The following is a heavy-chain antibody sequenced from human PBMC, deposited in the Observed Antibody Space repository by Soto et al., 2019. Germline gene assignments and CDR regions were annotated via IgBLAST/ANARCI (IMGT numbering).Heavy chain of an antibody. J-gene: IGHJ6*02. Sequence: SVKVSCKASGGTFSSYAISWVRQAPGQGLEWMGGIIPIFGTANYAQKFQGRVTITADKSTGTAYMELSSLRSEDTAVYYCARLGIAASYYYGMDVWGQGTTVTVSS. CDR3: ARLGIAASYYYGMDV. CDR2: IIPIFGTA. D-gene: IGHD6-13*01. V-gene: IGHV1-69*06. CDR1: GGTFSSYA.